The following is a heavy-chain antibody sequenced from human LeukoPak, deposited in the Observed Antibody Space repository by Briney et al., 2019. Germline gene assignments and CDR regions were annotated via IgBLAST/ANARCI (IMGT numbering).Heavy chain of an antibody. V-gene: IGHV3-23*01. Sequence: GGSLRLSCAASGFTFSSYGMHWVRQAPGKGLEWVSAISGSGGSTYYADSVKGRFTISRDNSKNTLYLQMNSLRAEDTAVYYCAKEDDYVWGSYRYAFDYWGQGTLVTVSS. CDR3: AKEDDYVWGSYRYAFDY. CDR2: ISGSGGST. D-gene: IGHD3-16*02. CDR1: GFTFSSYG. J-gene: IGHJ4*02.